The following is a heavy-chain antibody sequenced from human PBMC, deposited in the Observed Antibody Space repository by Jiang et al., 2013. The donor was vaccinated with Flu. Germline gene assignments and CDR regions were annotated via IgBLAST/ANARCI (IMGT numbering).Heavy chain of an antibody. D-gene: IGHD5-24*01. Sequence: LLKPSETLSLTCAVYGGSFSGYYWSWIRQPPGKGLEWIGEINHSGSTNYNPSLKSRVTISVDTSKNQFSLKLSSVTAADTAVYYCARVRDGYNYEDYFDYWGQGTLVTVSS. V-gene: IGHV4-34*01. J-gene: IGHJ4*02. CDR1: GGSFSGYY. CDR3: ARVRDGYNYEDYFDY. CDR2: INHSGST.